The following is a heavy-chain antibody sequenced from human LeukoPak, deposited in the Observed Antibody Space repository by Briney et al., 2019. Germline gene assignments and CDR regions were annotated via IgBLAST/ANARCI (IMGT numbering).Heavy chain of an antibody. J-gene: IGHJ6*02. Sequence: PGGSLRLSCAASGFTFSDYYMSWIRQAPGKGLEWVSYISCSGSTIYYADSVKGRFTISRDNAKNSLYLQMNSLRAEDTAVYYCARDRVSTLYYYYGMDVWGQGTTVTVSS. CDR3: ARDRVSTLYYYYGMDV. CDR1: GFTFSDYY. CDR2: ISCSGSTI. V-gene: IGHV3-11*01.